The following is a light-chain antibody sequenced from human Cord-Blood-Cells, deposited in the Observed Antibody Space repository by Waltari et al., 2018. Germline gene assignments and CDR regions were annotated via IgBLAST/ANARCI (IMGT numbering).Light chain of an antibody. Sequence: QSALTQPPSASGSPGQSVTISCTGTSSDVGGYNYVSWYQQHPGKAPKLMIYEVSKRPSGVPDRFSGCKSGNTASLTVSGLQDEDEADYYCSSYAGSNKVFGGGTKLTVL. CDR1: SSDVGGYNY. CDR2: EVS. V-gene: IGLV2-8*01. J-gene: IGLJ2*01. CDR3: SSYAGSNKV.